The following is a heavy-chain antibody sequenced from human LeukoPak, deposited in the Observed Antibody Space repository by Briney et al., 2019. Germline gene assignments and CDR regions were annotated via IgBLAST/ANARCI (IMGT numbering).Heavy chain of an antibody. V-gene: IGHV4-31*03. J-gene: IGHJ3*02. Sequence: PSETLSLTCTVSGGSISSGGYYWSWIRQHPGKGLEWIGYIYYSGSTYYNPSLKSRVTISVDTSKNQFSLKLSSVTAADTAVYYCARDRPYNDSPSDYAFDIWGQGTMVTVSS. CDR1: GGSISSGGYY. CDR3: ARDRPYNDSPSDYAFDI. CDR2: IYYSGST. D-gene: IGHD3-22*01.